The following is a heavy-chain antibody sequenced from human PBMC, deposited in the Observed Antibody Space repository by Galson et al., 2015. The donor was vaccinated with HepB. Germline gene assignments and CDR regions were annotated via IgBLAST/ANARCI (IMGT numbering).Heavy chain of an antibody. V-gene: IGHV3-33*01. CDR1: GFTFSSYG. D-gene: IGHD3-3*01. Sequence: SLRLSCAASGFTFSSYGMHWVRQAPGKGLEWVAVIWYDGSNKYYADSVKGRFTISRDNSKNTLYLQMNSLRAEDTAVYYCARDGFSYDFWSGYFDYWGQGTLVTVSS. CDR3: ARDGFSYDFWSGYFDY. CDR2: IWYDGSNK. J-gene: IGHJ4*02.